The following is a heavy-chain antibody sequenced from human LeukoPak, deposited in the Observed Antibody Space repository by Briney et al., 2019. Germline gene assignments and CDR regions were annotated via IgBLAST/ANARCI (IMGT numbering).Heavy chain of an antibody. V-gene: IGHV3-33*01. CDR2: IWNDGSIK. J-gene: IGHJ3*01. Sequence: GRSLRLSCASSGFTFSTYGMHWVRQASGRGLEWVAVIWNDGSIKYYGDSVKGRFTISRDNSKNTLYLQMNSVRAEDTAVYYCARAVGPFDFWGPGTKVIVSS. CDR3: ARAVGPFDF. CDR1: GFTFSTYG.